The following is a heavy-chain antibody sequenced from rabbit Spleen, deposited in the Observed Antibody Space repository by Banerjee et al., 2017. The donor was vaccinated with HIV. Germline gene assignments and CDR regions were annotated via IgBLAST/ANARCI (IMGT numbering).Heavy chain of an antibody. V-gene: IGHV1S40*01. D-gene: IGHD6-1*01. CDR2: IAGSASAFT. Sequence: QSLEESGGDLVKPGASLTLTCTASGFSFSSNDYMCWVRQAPGKGLEWISCIAGSASAFTYSATWAKGRFTISKTSSTTVTLQVTSLTAADTATYFCARYSDATIYSLWGPGTLVTVS. J-gene: IGHJ4*01. CDR3: ARYSDATIYSL. CDR1: GFSFSSNDY.